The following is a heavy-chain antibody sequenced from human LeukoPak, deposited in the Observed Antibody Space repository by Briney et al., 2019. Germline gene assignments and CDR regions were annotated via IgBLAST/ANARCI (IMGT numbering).Heavy chain of an antibody. D-gene: IGHD4-23*01. V-gene: IGHV3-23*01. CDR3: ARESGGNWGYFDD. J-gene: IGHJ4*02. CDR2: TTQSGESS. Sequence: GGSLRLSCVASGFTFSNKAMSWVRQAPGMGLEWVTSTTQSGESSGYADSVKGRFTISRDNSKNTLFLQMDSLRVEDTAIYYCARESGGNWGYFDDWGQGTLVTVSS. CDR1: GFTFSNKA.